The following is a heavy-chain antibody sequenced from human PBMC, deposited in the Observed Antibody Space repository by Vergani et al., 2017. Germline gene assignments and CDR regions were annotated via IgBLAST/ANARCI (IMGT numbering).Heavy chain of an antibody. D-gene: IGHD6-13*01. CDR1: GFTFTNFA. CDR3: AKSPYSSSWPTEDWFDP. CDR2: ISGSGGFT. V-gene: IGHV3-23*01. J-gene: IGHJ5*02. Sequence: EVQLLESGGNLVQPGGSLRLSCAASGFTFTNFAMTWVRQAPGEGLEWVSGISGSGGFTYYADSVKGRFTISRDNSKNTMFLQMNNLRAEDTAVYYCAKSPYSSSWPTEDWFDPWGQGTLVTVSS.